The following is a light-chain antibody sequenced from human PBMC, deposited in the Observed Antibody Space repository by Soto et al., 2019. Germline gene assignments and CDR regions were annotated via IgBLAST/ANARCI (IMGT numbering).Light chain of an antibody. Sequence: QSVLTQPPSVSGAPGQRVTIAFTGRNSNIGAGYDVHWYLQLPGTAPKLLVYTNNNRPSGVPDRFSGSKSGTSASLAITGLQAEDEADYYCQSYDSRLSAYVFGTGTKVTVL. J-gene: IGLJ1*01. CDR3: QSYDSRLSAYV. CDR1: NSNIGAGYD. CDR2: TNN. V-gene: IGLV1-40*01.